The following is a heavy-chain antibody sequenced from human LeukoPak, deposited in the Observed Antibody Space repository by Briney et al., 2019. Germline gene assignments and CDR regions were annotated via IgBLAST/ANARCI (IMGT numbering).Heavy chain of an antibody. V-gene: IGHV4-4*07. CDR1: AGSISSYY. D-gene: IGHD3-22*01. Sequence: SETLSLTCTVSAGSISSYYWSWIRQPAGKGLEWIGRIYTSGSTNYNPSLKSRVTISVDTSKNQFSLKLSSVTAADTAVYYCARGYYYDSSGYPDAFDIWGQGTMVTVSS. CDR2: IYTSGST. J-gene: IGHJ3*02. CDR3: ARGYYYDSSGYPDAFDI.